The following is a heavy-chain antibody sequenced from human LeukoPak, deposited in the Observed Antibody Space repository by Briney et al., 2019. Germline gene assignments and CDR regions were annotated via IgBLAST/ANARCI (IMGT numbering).Heavy chain of an antibody. CDR3: ARRSGYDYYYFDY. J-gene: IGHJ4*02. CDR1: GGSISSGGYY. Sequence: SETLSLTCTVSGGSISSGGYYWSWIRQHPGKGLEWIGYIYYSGSTYYNPSLKSRVTISVDTSKNQFSLKLSSVTAADTAVYCCARRSGYDYYYFDYWGQGTLVTVSS. V-gene: IGHV4-31*03. CDR2: IYYSGST. D-gene: IGHD5-12*01.